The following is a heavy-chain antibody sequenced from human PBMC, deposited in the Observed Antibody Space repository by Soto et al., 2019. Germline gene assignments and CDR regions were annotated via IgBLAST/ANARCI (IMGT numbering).Heavy chain of an antibody. V-gene: IGHV1-18*01. CDR1: GYTFTSYG. CDR3: ARAPIDFWSGRHDY. J-gene: IGHJ4*02. CDR2: ISAYNGNT. D-gene: IGHD3-3*01. Sequence: QVQLVQSGAEVKKPGASVKVSCKASGYTFTSYGISWVRQAPGQGLEWMGWISAYNGNTKYAQKLQGRVTMTTDPSTSTAYMELRSVRSDDTAVYYCARAPIDFWSGRHDYWGQGTLVTVSS.